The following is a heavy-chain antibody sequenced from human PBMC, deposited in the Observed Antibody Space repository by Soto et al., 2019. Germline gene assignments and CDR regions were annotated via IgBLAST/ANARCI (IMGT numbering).Heavy chain of an antibody. CDR1: GFTFSSYS. CDR2: ISSSSSYI. CDR3: ARFPDYGDFPGAFDI. V-gene: IGHV3-21*01. D-gene: IGHD4-17*01. J-gene: IGHJ3*02. Sequence: PGGSLRLSCAASGFTFSSYSMNWVRQAPGKGLEWVSSISSSSSYIYYADSVKGRFTISRDDAKNLLYLQMNSLRAEDTAVYYCARFPDYGDFPGAFDIWGQGTMVTVSS.